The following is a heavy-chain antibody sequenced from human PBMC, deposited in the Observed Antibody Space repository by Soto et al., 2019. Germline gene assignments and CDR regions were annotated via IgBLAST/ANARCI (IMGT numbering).Heavy chain of an antibody. CDR3: ARVIGGRKLFDY. CDR1: GGSFSPNY. D-gene: IGHD3-10*01. CDR2: ISYSGTI. V-gene: IGHV4-59*01. J-gene: IGHJ4*02. Sequence: PSETLFLTCTVSGGSFSPNYWAWIRQSAGKGLECIGYISYSGTINYNPSFRSRVSMSLDTSKNYFSLRLTSVAAADTAFSYCARVIGGRKLFDYWGLGTLVTVSS.